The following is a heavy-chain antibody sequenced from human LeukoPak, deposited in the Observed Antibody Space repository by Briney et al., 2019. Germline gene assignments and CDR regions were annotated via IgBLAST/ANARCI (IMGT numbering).Heavy chain of an antibody. CDR2: IHYTGST. J-gene: IGHJ4*02. CDR1: SGSISTYY. D-gene: IGHD1-26*01. V-gene: IGHV4-59*01. CDR3: ARSSGSRYYIDY. Sequence: SETLSLTCAVSSGSISTYYWTWIRQPPGKRLEWIGFIHYTGSTNYNPSLKSRVTISVDTSKNQFSLKLNSVTAADTAVYYCARSSGSRYYIDYWGQGTLVTVSS.